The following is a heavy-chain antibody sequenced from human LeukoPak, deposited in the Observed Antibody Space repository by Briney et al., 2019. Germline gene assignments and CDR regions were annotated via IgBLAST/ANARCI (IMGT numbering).Heavy chain of an antibody. J-gene: IGHJ6*02. CDR1: GGTFSSYA. V-gene: IGHV1-18*01. Sequence: ASVKVSCKASGGTFSSYAISWVRRAPGQGLEWMGWISAYNHNTNYAQKFQGRVTMTEDTSTDTAYMELSSLRSEDTAVYYCATTEYSSSWHKHEIYYYYGMDVWGQGTTVTVSS. D-gene: IGHD6-13*01. CDR2: ISAYNHNT. CDR3: ATTEYSSSWHKHEIYYYYGMDV.